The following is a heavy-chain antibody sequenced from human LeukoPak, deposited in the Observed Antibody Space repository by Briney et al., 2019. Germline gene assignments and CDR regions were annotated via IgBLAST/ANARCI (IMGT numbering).Heavy chain of an antibody. CDR3: ARDLGYYHDSSGFDY. CDR1: GFTFSIYS. Sequence: PGGSLRLSCAASGFTFSIYSMNWVRQAPGKGLEWVSSISSSSSYTYYADSVKGRFTISRDNAKNSLYLQMNSMRDEATAVYYCARDLGYYHDSSGFDYWGQGTLVTVSS. V-gene: IGHV3-21*01. CDR2: ISSSSSYT. J-gene: IGHJ4*02. D-gene: IGHD3-22*01.